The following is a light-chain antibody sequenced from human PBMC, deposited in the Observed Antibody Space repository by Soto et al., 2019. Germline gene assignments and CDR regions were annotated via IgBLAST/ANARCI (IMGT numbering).Light chain of an antibody. Sequence: ETELTQSPGTLSLSPGERATLSCRASQSVSNNHLAWYQQKPGQAPRLLIYGASTRATGIPDRFSGSGSGTDFTLTISRLEPEDFAVYYCQQYGRTFGQGTKLEIK. CDR2: GAS. V-gene: IGKV3-20*01. CDR3: QQYGRT. J-gene: IGKJ2*01. CDR1: QSVSNNH.